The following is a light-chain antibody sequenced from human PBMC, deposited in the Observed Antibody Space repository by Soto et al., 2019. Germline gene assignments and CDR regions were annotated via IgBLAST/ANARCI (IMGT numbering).Light chain of an antibody. CDR1: QTVSRD. Sequence: TQSPSTLSVSPRERATRSFRASQTVSRDLAWYQQRPGQAPRLLIYDISNRATGVPARFSGSGSETEFTLTIRSLQSEDFAVYFCQQYNNWPSFGQGTRLEI. V-gene: IGKV3-15*01. J-gene: IGKJ5*01. CDR2: DIS. CDR3: QQYNNWPS.